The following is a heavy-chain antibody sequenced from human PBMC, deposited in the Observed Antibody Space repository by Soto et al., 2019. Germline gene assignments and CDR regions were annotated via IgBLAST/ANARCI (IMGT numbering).Heavy chain of an antibody. CDR2: ISESGGST. CDR1: GFSFSDYA. Sequence: GGSLRLSCAASGFSFSDYAMSWVRQAPGKGLEWVSVISESGGSTHYADSVRGRFTVSRDNSKNSLSLRMNSLRDEDTAVYFCAKRSPYSSGWYSPIFDYWGQGALVTAPQ. D-gene: IGHD6-13*01. J-gene: IGHJ4*02. CDR3: AKRSPYSSGWYSPIFDY. V-gene: IGHV3-23*01.